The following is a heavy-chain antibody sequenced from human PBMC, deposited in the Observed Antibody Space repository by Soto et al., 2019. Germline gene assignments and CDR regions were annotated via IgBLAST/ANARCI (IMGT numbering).Heavy chain of an antibody. V-gene: IGHV4-30-4*01. CDR3: ARDGNPD. CDR2: MYYRGNT. J-gene: IGHJ4*02. Sequence: QVQLQESGPGLVKPSQTLSLTCTVSGASVSNGDYYWGWIRQPPEKGLEWIGYMYYRGNTYYNPSLKTRVTISGDTSKNQFSLNLTSVTAADTAVYYCARDGNPDWGQGTLVTVSS. CDR1: GASVSNGDYY. D-gene: IGHD1-26*01.